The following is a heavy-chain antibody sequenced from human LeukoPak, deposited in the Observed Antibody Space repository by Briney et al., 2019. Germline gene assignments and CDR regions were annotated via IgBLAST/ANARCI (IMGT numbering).Heavy chain of an antibody. D-gene: IGHD1-26*01. CDR2: IFYSGSA. CDR1: GGSVSSGSYS. CDR3: ALLRNAESTVGADNWLDP. Sequence: NPSETLSLTCTVSGGSVSSGSYSWSWIRQPPGKGLEWIGYIFYSGSANYNPSLKSRVTISVDTSKNQFSLRVSSVTAPDTAVYCRALLRNAESTVGADNWLDPWGQGTLITVSS. J-gene: IGHJ5*02. V-gene: IGHV4-61*01.